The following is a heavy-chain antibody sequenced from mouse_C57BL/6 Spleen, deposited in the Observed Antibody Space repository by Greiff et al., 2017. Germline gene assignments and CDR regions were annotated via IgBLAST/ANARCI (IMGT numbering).Heavy chain of an antibody. CDR3: ASRGYYGSSDY. V-gene: IGHV5-17*01. CDR1: GFTFSDYG. CDR2: LSSGSSTI. J-gene: IGHJ2*01. Sequence: EVQVVESGGGLVKPGGFLKLSCAASGFTFSDYGMHWVRQAPEKGLEWVAYLSSGSSTIYYADTVKGRFTISRDNAKNTLFLQMTSLRSEDTAMYYCASRGYYGSSDYWGQGTTLTVAS. D-gene: IGHD1-1*01.